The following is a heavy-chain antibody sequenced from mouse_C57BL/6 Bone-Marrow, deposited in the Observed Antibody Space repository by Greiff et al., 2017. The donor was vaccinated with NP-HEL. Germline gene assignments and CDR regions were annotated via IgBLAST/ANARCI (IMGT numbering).Heavy chain of an antibody. V-gene: IGHV1-31*01. D-gene: IGHD1-1*01. CDR1: GYSFTGYY. CDR3: ARGDPYYYGSSTPYAMDY. J-gene: IGHJ4*01. Sequence: VQLQQSGPELVKPGASVKISCKASGYSFTGYYMHWVKQSHGNILDWIGYIYPYNGVSSYNQKFKGKATLTVDKSSSTAYMELRSLTSEDSAGYYCARGDPYYYGSSTPYAMDYWGQGTSVTVSS. CDR2: IYPYNGVS.